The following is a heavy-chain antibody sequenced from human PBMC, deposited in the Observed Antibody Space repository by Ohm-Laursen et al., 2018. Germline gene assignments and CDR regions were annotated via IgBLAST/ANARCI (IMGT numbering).Heavy chain of an antibody. Sequence: SETLSLTCIVSGGSISSYYWSWIRQPAGKGLEWIGRIYTSGSNNYSPSLKSRVAMSLDTSKNQLSLNLSSVTAADTAVYYCATWDGDYKYAFDIWGQGTMVTVSS. CDR1: GGSISSYY. CDR2: IYTSGSN. D-gene: IGHD4-17*01. V-gene: IGHV4-4*07. CDR3: ATWDGDYKYAFDI. J-gene: IGHJ3*02.